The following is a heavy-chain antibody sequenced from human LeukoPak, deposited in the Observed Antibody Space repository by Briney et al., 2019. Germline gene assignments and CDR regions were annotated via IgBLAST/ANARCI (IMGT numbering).Heavy chain of an antibody. Sequence: SETLSLTCTVSGGSISSSSYYWGWIRQPPGKGLEWIGSIYYSGSTYYNPSLKSRVTISVDTSKNQFSLKLSSVTAADTAVYYCARDRRYHLLAFDIWGQGTMVTVSS. CDR3: ARDRRYHLLAFDI. V-gene: IGHV4-39*07. J-gene: IGHJ3*02. D-gene: IGHD1-14*01. CDR2: IYYSGST. CDR1: GGSISSSSYY.